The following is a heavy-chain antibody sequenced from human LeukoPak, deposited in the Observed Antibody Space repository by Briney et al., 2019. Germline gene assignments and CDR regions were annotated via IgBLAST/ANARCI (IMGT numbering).Heavy chain of an antibody. Sequence: WGSLRLSCAASGFTVSLYYMTWVRQAPGKGLEWVSVIYSGGPTYYADSVKGRFTISRDNSKNTVYLQMNSLRGEDTAVYFCARGWVVATGGFDMWGQGTMVTVSS. CDR2: IYSGGPT. CDR3: ARGWVVATGGFDM. J-gene: IGHJ3*02. CDR1: GFTVSLYY. V-gene: IGHV3-53*01. D-gene: IGHD2-8*02.